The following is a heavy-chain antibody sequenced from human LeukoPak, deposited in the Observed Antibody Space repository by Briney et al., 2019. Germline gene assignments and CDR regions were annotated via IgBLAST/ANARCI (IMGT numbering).Heavy chain of an antibody. Sequence: PSETLSLTCTVSGDSISSYYWSWIRQPPGKGLEWIGYIYYSGSTNYNPSLKSRVTISVDTSKNQFSLKLSSVTAADTAVYYCARSDSSGYNAFDIWGQGTMVTVSS. CDR1: GDSISSYY. CDR2: IYYSGST. J-gene: IGHJ3*02. CDR3: ARSDSSGYNAFDI. D-gene: IGHD3-22*01. V-gene: IGHV4-59*01.